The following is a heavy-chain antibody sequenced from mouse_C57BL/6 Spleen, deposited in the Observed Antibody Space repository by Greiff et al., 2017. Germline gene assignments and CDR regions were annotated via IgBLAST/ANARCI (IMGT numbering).Heavy chain of an antibody. D-gene: IGHD1-1*01. CDR1: GYAFSSSW. V-gene: IGHV1-82*01. Sequence: QVQLQQSGPELVKPGASVKISCKASGYAFSSSWMNWVKQRPGKGLEWIGRIYPGDGDTNYNGKFKGKATLTADKSSSTAYMQLSSLTSEDSAVXFCARVDYGSSYDYYAMDYWGQGTSVTVSS. CDR2: IYPGDGDT. CDR3: ARVDYGSSYDYYAMDY. J-gene: IGHJ4*01.